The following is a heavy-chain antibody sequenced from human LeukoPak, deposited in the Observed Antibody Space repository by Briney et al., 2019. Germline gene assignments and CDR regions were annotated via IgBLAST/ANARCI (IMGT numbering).Heavy chain of an antibody. CDR2: IYPGDSDT. V-gene: IGHV5-51*01. CDR3: ATGYGSGRGAFDI. D-gene: IGHD6-19*01. J-gene: IGHJ3*02. Sequence: GESLKISCVGSGYSFASYWIGWVRQMPGKGLEYMGIIYPGDSDTRYSPSFQGQVTFSAAKSISTAYLQWSSLQASDTAMYYCATGYGSGRGAFDIWGQGTVVTVSS. CDR1: GYSFASYW.